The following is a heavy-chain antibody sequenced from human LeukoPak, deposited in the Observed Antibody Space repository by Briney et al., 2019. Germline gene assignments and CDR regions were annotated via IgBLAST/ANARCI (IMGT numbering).Heavy chain of an antibody. CDR1: GFTFSSYG. Sequence: PGGSLRLSCAASGFTFSSYGISWVRQAPGQGLEWMGWISAYNGNTNYAQKLQGRVTMTTDTSTSTAYMELRSLRSDDTAVYYCARDWAAYYYDSSAEVAWFDPWGQGTLVTVSS. CDR3: ARDWAAYYYDSSAEVAWFDP. CDR2: ISAYNGNT. V-gene: IGHV1-18*01. D-gene: IGHD3-22*01. J-gene: IGHJ5*02.